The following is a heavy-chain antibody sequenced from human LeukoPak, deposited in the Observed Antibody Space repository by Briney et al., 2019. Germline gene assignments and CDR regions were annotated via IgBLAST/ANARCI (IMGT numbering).Heavy chain of an antibody. V-gene: IGHV3-23*01. D-gene: IGHD5-18*01. Sequence: GSLRLSCAASGFTFSSYAMSWVRQAPGKGLEWVSAISGSGGSTYYADSVKGRFTISRDNSKNTLYLQMNSLRAEDTAVYYCAKASEAAMVPYYYGMDVWGQGTTVTVSS. J-gene: IGHJ6*02. CDR1: GFTFSSYA. CDR2: ISGSGGST. CDR3: AKASEAAMVPYYYGMDV.